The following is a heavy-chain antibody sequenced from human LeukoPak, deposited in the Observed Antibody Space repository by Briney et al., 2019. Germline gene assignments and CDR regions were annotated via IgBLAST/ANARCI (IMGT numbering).Heavy chain of an antibody. CDR3: ASTPLYYSSGYGFFDY. CDR1: GGSFSGYY. V-gene: IGHV4-34*01. Sequence: SETLSLTCAVYGGSFSGYYWSWIRQPPGKGLEWIGEINHSGSTNYNPSLKSRVTISVDTSKNQFSLKLSSVTAADTAVYYCASTPLYYSSGYGFFDYWGQGTLVTVSS. J-gene: IGHJ4*02. D-gene: IGHD3-22*01. CDR2: INHSGST.